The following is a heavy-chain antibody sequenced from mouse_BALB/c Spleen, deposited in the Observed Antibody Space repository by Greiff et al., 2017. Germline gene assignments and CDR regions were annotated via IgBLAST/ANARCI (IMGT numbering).Heavy chain of an antibody. V-gene: IGHV3-2*02. J-gene: IGHJ1*01. Sequence: EVKLQESGPGLVKPSQSLSLTCTVTGYSITSDYAWNWIRQFPGNKLEWMGYISYSGSTSYNPSLKSRISITRDTSKNQFFLQLNSVTTEDTATYYCARALRSYFDVWGAGTTVTVSS. CDR3: ARALRSYFDV. CDR2: ISYSGST. CDR1: GYSITSDYA. D-gene: IGHD1-1*01.